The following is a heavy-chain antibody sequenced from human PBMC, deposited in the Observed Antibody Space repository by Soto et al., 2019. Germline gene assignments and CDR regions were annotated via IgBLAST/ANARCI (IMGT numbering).Heavy chain of an antibody. Sequence: GGSLRLSCSASGFIFSMFAMHWVRQAPGKGLEWVAVAPSDGSHIYYADSVKGRFTISRDNSKNTLYLQMSSLRDEDTALYYCAKDAVYKDGLWLMDSWGQGTLVTVSS. V-gene: IGHV3-30-3*01. J-gene: IGHJ5*02. D-gene: IGHD2-21*01. CDR2: APSDGSHI. CDR3: AKDAVYKDGLWLMDS. CDR1: GFIFSMFA.